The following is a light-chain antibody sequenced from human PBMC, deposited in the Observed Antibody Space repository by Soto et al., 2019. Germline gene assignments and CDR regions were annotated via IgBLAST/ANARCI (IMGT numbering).Light chain of an antibody. Sequence: EIVMTQSPATLSVSPGERATLSCRASQSVSSNLAWYQQKPGQDPRLLIYGASTRATGIPARFSGSGCGTEITLTISIRQAEDFAVYYCQQYNNWTPSWTFGQGTKVEIK. V-gene: IGKV3-15*01. CDR2: GAS. CDR3: QQYNNWTPSWT. J-gene: IGKJ1*01. CDR1: QSVSSN.